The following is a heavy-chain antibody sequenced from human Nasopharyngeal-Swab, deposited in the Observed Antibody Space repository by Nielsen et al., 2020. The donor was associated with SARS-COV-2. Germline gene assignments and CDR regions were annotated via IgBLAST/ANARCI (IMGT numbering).Heavy chain of an antibody. J-gene: IGHJ3*02. CDR2: IKSKTDGGTT. Sequence: GESLKISCAASGFTFSNAWMSWVRQAPGKGLEWVGRIKSKTDGGTTDYAAPVKGRFTISRDDSKNTLYLQMNSLRAEDTAVYYCARGVRGPWDAFDIWGQGTMVTVSS. CDR3: ARGVRGPWDAFDI. D-gene: IGHD3-10*01. V-gene: IGHV3-15*05. CDR1: GFTFSNAW.